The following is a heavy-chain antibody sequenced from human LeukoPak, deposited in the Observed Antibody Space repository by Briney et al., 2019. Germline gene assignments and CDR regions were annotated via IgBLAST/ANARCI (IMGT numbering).Heavy chain of an antibody. V-gene: IGHV4-39*01. CDR2: IYYSGST. CDR1: GGSIRSSSYY. J-gene: IGHJ5*02. CDR3: ARRTRYYYDSSGYSPSQWFDP. Sequence: SETLSLPCTVSGGSIRSSSYYWGWIRQPPGKGLEWIGSIYYSGSTYYNPSLKSRVTICVDTSKNQFSLRLSSVTAADTAVYYCARRTRYYYDSSGYSPSQWFDPWGQRTLVTVSS. D-gene: IGHD3-22*01.